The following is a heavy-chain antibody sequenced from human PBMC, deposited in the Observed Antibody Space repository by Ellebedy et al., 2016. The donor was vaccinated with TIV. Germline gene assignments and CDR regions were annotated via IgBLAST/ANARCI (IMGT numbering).Heavy chain of an antibody. Sequence: PGGSLRLSCAASGFTFSSYAMSWVRQAPGKGLEWVSAISGSGGSTYYADSVKGRLTISRDNSKNTLYLQMNSLRAEDTAVYYCAKGVTAGMGGEYYFDYWGQGTLVTVSS. J-gene: IGHJ4*02. D-gene: IGHD2-2*01. CDR2: ISGSGGST. V-gene: IGHV3-23*01. CDR3: AKGVTAGMGGEYYFDY. CDR1: GFTFSSYA.